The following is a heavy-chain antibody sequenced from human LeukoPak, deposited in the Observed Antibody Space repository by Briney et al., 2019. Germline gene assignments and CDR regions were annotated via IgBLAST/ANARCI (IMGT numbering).Heavy chain of an antibody. Sequence: GASVKVSCKASGYTFINNWMHWVRQAPGQGLEWIGLINPTGTGTLYAQKFQGRVTMTRDTSASTAYMELSSLRSEDMAVYYCARSPIVGATLGYWGQGTLVTVSS. CDR1: GYTFINNW. D-gene: IGHD1-26*01. CDR2: INPTGTGT. CDR3: ARSPIVGATLGY. V-gene: IGHV1-46*01. J-gene: IGHJ4*02.